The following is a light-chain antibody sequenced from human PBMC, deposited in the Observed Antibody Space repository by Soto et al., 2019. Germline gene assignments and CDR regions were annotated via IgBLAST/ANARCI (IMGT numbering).Light chain of an antibody. CDR1: SSDVGGYNY. CDR3: SSYTSSSTPDV. J-gene: IGLJ1*01. V-gene: IGLV2-14*01. CDR2: DVS. Sequence: QSALTQPASVSGSPGQSITISCTGTSSDVGGYNYVSWYQQHPGKAPKLMIYDVSNRPSGVSNRFSGSKSGNTASLTISGLQAEHEADYYCSSYTSSSTPDVFGTGTKLTVL.